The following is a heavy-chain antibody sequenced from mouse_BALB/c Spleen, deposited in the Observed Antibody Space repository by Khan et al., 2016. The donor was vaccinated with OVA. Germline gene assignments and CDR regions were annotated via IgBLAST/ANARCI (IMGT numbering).Heavy chain of an antibody. CDR3: ARWFTY. CDR1: GYSITTDYA. Sequence: VQLQESGPGLAKPSQSLSLSCTATGYSITTDYARYWIPQFPGNKLEWMGFIHYSGYTSYLPSLKSRISFSRDTSKNQFFLQLNSVTTEDSATYYCARWFTYWGQGTLVTVS. J-gene: IGHJ3*01. CDR2: IHYSGYT. V-gene: IGHV3-2*02.